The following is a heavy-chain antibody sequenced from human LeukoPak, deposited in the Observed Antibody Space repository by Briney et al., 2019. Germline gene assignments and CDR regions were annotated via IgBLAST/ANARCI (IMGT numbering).Heavy chain of an antibody. V-gene: IGHV4-61*02. CDR2: IYTSGST. CDR3: ARDSRWLQSLDY. Sequence: SQTLSLTCTVSGGSISSGSYYWSWIRQPAGKGQEWIGRIYTSGSTNYNPSLKSRVTISVDTSKNQFSLKLSSVTAADTAVYYCARDSRWLQSLDYWGQGTLVTVSS. D-gene: IGHD5-24*01. CDR1: GGSISSGSYY. J-gene: IGHJ4*02.